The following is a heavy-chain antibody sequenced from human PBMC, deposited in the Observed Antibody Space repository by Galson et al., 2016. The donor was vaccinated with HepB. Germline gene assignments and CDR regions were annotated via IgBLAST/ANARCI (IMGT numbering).Heavy chain of an antibody. CDR3: ARGPLTAKTYWYFDL. CDR1: GGSIGSGGYF. D-gene: IGHD1-20*01. V-gene: IGHV4-31*03. CDR2: IYYSGST. J-gene: IGHJ2*01. Sequence: TLSLTCTVSGGSIGSGGYFWSWIRQHPGKGLEWIGYIYYSGSTFYNPSLKSRITISVDTSKTQFSLRLNSVTAADTAVYYCARGPLTAKTYWYFDLWGRGTLVTVAS.